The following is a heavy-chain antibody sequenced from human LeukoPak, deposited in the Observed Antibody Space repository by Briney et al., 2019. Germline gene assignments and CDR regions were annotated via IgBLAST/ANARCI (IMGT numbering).Heavy chain of an antibody. V-gene: IGHV3-53*04. CDR3: ARVGGSGSYYIHYGMDV. J-gene: IGHJ6*02. CDR2: IYSGGST. Sequence: PGGSLRLSCAASGFTLSSNYMSWVRQAPGKGLEWVSDIYSGGSTYYADSVTGRFTISRHNSTNTIYLQMNRLRDADTAVYYCARVGGSGSYYIHYGMDVWGQGTTVTVSS. CDR1: GFTLSSNY. D-gene: IGHD3-10*01.